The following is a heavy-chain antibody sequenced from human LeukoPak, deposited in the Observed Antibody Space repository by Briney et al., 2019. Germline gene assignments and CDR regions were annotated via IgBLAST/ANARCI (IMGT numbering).Heavy chain of an antibody. CDR2: ISDDGSNT. D-gene: IGHD6-13*01. V-gene: IGHV3-74*01. J-gene: IGHJ4*02. Sequence: GGSLRLSCAASGFTFSYYWMHWVRQAPGKGLVWVSRISDDGSNTNYADFVKGRFTISRDNAKNTLYLQMDSLRAEDTAVYYCARDDGHYSSDSSMDNWGQGALVTVSS. CDR3: ARDDGHYSSDSSMDN. CDR1: GFTFSYYW.